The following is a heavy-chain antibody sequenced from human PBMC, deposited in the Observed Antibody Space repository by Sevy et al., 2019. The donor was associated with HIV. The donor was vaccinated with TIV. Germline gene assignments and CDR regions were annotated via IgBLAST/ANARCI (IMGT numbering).Heavy chain of an antibody. CDR1: GGPIGTPGYY. D-gene: IGHD3-10*01. Sequence: SETLSLTCTVSGGPIGTPGYYWSWLRQHPGKGLDWLGYIYYMGTTYYNPSHKSRLTISLDMSENQFSLKVTSVTAADTAVYYCARLRISDTMGGVIIGSFDYWGQGTQVTVSS. CDR2: IYYMGTT. CDR3: ARLRISDTMGGVIIGSFDY. V-gene: IGHV4-31*03. J-gene: IGHJ4*02.